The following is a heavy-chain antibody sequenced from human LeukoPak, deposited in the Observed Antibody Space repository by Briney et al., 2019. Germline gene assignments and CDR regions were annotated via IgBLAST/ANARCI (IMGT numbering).Heavy chain of an antibody. J-gene: IGHJ2*01. V-gene: IGHV4-39*01. D-gene: IGHD3-22*01. CDR1: GGSISSSSYY. Sequence: SETLSLTCTVSGGSISSSSYYWGWIHQPPGKGLDWIGSISYSGSTHYNPSLKSRVTISVDTSKNQFSLKLSSVTAADTAVYYCARGAYYYDSSGYNWYFDLWGRGTLVTVSS. CDR3: ARGAYYYDSSGYNWYFDL. CDR2: ISYSGST.